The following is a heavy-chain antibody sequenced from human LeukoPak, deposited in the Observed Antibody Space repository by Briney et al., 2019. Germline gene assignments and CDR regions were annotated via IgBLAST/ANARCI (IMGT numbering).Heavy chain of an antibody. CDR2: ISGSGGST. Sequence: PGESLRLSCAASGFTFSSYAMSWVRQAPGKGLEWVSAISGSGGSTYYADSVKGRFTISRDNSKNTLYLQMNSLRAEDTAVYYCAKDAEVAAAGPRRETAHYYFDYWGQGTLVTVSS. D-gene: IGHD6-13*01. J-gene: IGHJ4*02. CDR3: AKDAEVAAAGPRRETAHYYFDY. V-gene: IGHV3-23*01. CDR1: GFTFSSYA.